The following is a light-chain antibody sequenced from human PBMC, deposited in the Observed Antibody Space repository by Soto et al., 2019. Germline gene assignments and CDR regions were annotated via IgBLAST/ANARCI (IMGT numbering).Light chain of an antibody. V-gene: IGKV1-39*01. CDR3: QQSYSLPIT. CDR1: QSISNF. Sequence: DIQMTQSPSSLSASIGDKVTLTCRPSQSISNFLNWYQQKPGKAPKLLIYATSSLQSGVPSRFSGSGSGTDFTLTISSLQPEDFATYYCQQSYSLPITFGQGTRLEIK. J-gene: IGKJ5*01. CDR2: ATS.